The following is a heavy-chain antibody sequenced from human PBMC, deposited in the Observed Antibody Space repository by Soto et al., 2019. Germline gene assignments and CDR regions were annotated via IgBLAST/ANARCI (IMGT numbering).Heavy chain of an antibody. CDR2: ISFDGNHK. CDR3: VKDNSHSGSYEICYFVL. V-gene: IGHV3-30*18. Sequence: QVQLVESGGGVVQPGRSLRLSCVGSGFTFSSYGMHWVRQAPGKGLEWLAVISFDGNHKYHADSVKGRFTISRDNSKNTLLLEMSSLSPEATAFFYCVKDNSHSGSYEICYFVLWVRATPVTVSS. CDR1: GFTFSSYG. D-gene: IGHD1-26*01. J-gene: IGHJ2*01.